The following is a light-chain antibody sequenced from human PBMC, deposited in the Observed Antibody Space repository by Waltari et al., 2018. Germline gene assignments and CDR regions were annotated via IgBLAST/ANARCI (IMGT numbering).Light chain of an antibody. CDR3: QQYGSSILYT. Sequence: VLTQSPGTLSLSPGERATLSCRASQSLTKRYLAWYRQKPGQAPRLLIYGASSRAVGIPDRFSGSGSVTDFTLTISRLEPEDSAVYYCQQYGSSILYTFGQGTKLEIK. V-gene: IGKV3-20*01. CDR1: QSLTKRY. J-gene: IGKJ2*01. CDR2: GAS.